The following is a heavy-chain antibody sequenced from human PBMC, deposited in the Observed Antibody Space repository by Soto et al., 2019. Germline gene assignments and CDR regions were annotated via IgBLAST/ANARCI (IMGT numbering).Heavy chain of an antibody. D-gene: IGHD2-2*01. CDR3: ARGVGYCSSTSCYINWFDP. Sequence: PSETLSLTCAVSGGSISSGGYSWSWIRQPPGKGLEWIGYTYHRGSTYYNPSLKSRVTISVDRSKNQFSLKLSSVTAADTAVYYCARGVGYCSSTSCYINWFDPWGQGTLVTVSS. CDR2: TYHRGST. CDR1: GGSISSGGYS. V-gene: IGHV4-30-2*01. J-gene: IGHJ5*02.